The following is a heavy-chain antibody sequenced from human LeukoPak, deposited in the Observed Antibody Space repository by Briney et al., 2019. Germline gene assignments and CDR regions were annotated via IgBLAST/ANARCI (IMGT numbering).Heavy chain of an antibody. CDR2: INHSGST. J-gene: IGHJ4*02. CDR1: GGSFSGYY. CDR3: TRQGSYFNY. V-gene: IGHV4-34*01. Sequence: SETLSLTCAVYGGSFSGYYWSWIRQPPGKGLEWIGEINHSGSTNYNPSLKSRVTISVDTSKNQFSLKLSSVTAADTAVYYCTRQGSYFNYWGQGTLVTVSS. D-gene: IGHD3-10*01.